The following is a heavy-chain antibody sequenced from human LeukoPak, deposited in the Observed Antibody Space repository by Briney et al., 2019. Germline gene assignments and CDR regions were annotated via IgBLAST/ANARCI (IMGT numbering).Heavy chain of an antibody. V-gene: IGHV3-23*01. CDR3: AKGPTPRPGAFDI. CDR1: GFTFSSYA. Sequence: GGSLRLSCAASGFTFSSYAMSWVRQAPGKGLEWVSAISGSGGSTYYADSVKGRFTISRDNSKNTLYLQMNSLRAEDTAVYYYAKGPTPRPGAFDIWGQGTMVTVSS. CDR2: ISGSGGST. J-gene: IGHJ3*02.